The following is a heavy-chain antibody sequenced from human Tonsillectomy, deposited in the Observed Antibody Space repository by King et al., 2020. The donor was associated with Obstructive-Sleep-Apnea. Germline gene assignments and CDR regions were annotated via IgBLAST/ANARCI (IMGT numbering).Heavy chain of an antibody. J-gene: IGHJ6*02. CDR3: ARGMVVWFGELSLYYYYGMDV. CDR2: IYTSGCT. Sequence: QLQESGPGLVKPSETLSLTCTVSGGSISSYYWSLSRQPAGKGLEWIGRIYTSGCTNDNPYLNSRVTMSVDTSKNQFSLKLSSVTAADTAVYYCARGMVVWFGELSLYYYYGMDVWGQGTTVTVSS. CDR1: GGSISSYY. D-gene: IGHD3-10*01. V-gene: IGHV4-4*07.